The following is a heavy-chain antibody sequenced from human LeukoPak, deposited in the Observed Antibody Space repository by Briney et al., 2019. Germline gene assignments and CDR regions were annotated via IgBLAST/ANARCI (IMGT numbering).Heavy chain of an antibody. J-gene: IGHJ4*02. Sequence: PGGSLRLSCAASGFTFSSYAMSWVRQAPGKGLEWVSAISGSGGSTYYADSVKGRFTISRDDSKNTLYLVMNSLRAEDTAVYYCAKDQAPYTSGSHAGGFDYWGQGTLVTVSS. CDR3: AKDQAPYTSGSHAGGFDY. CDR2: ISGSGGST. V-gene: IGHV3-23*01. CDR1: GFTFSSYA. D-gene: IGHD6-19*01.